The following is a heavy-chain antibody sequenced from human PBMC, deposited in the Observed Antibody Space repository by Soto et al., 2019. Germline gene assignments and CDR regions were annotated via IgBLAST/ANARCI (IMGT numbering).Heavy chain of an antibody. J-gene: IGHJ4*02. CDR3: ARFAKEENPTRESWYAFDL. V-gene: IGHV4-31*03. CDR2: IYYSGGT. Sequence: PSETLSLTCTVSGGYISSGYFWSWIRQRPGKGLEWIGNIYYSGGTYSNPSLESRVVMSVATSKTEFTLKVNSVTAADTAMYYCARFAKEENPTRESWYAFDLWRQGILVTVSS. CDR1: GGYISSGYF. D-gene: IGHD6-13*01.